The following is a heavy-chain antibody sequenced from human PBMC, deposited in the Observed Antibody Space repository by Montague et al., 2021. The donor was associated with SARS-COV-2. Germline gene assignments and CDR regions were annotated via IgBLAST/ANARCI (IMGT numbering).Heavy chain of an antibody. D-gene: IGHD3-10*01. CDR2: IYPGDSDT. CDR1: GYSFTNYW. CDR3: ARLKFGPPPTVVDX. V-gene: IGHV5-51*03. J-gene: IGHJ4*02. Sequence: QSGAEVKKPGESLKISCEGSGYSFTNYWIGWVRQMPGKGLEWMGIIYPGDSDTRYSPSFQGRVSISADKSFSTAYLQWSSLKASDSAIYLCARLKFGPPPTVVDXWGQGTLVTVSS.